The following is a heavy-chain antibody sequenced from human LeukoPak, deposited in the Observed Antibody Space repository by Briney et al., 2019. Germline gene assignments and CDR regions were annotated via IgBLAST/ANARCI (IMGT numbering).Heavy chain of an antibody. CDR2: VDPEDGET. CDR3: ATVTNLSFDWYFDL. J-gene: IGHJ2*01. Sequence: GASVKISCKVSGYTFTDYYVHWVQQAPGKGLEWMGLVDPEDGETIYAEKFQGRVTITADTSTDTAYMELSSLRSEDTAVYYCATVTNLSFDWYFDLWGRGTLVTVSS. CDR1: GYTFTDYY. V-gene: IGHV1-69-2*01.